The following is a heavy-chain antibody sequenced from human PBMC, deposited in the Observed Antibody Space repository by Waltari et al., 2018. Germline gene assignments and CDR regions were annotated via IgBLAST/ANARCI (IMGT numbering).Heavy chain of an antibody. J-gene: IGHJ1*01. CDR1: GGTFSSYA. CDR2: IIPIFGTA. V-gene: IGHV1-69*13. Sequence: QVQLVQSGAEVKKPGSSVKVSCKASGGTFSSYAISWVRQAPGQGLEWMGGIIPIFGTANYAQKVKGRVTITADESTSTAYMELSSLRSEDTAVYYCARSPGVVVVVIAPFQHWGQGTLVTVSS. CDR3: ARSPGVVVVVIAPFQH. D-gene: IGHD2-21*01.